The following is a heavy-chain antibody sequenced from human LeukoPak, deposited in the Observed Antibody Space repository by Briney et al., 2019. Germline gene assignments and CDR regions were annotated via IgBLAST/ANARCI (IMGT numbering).Heavy chain of an antibody. CDR2: ISYDGSNK. D-gene: IGHD3-10*01. CDR3: ARERVRGVIFPFDY. CDR1: GFTSSSYG. Sequence: GGSLRLSCAASGFTSSSYGMHWVRQAPGKGLEWVAVISYDGSNKYYADSVKGRFTISRDNSKNTLYLQMNSLRAEDTAVYYCARERVRGVIFPFDYWGQGTLVTVSS. V-gene: IGHV3-30*03. J-gene: IGHJ4*02.